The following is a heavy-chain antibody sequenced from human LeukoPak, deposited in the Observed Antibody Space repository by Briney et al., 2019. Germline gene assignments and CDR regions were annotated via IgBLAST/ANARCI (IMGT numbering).Heavy chain of an antibody. Sequence: SDTLSLTCTASGGSISSYYWSWIRQPPGKGLEWIGYIYYSGSTNYNPSLKSRVTISVDTSKNQFSLKLSSVTAADTAVYYCARESIVATLWGQGTLVTASS. CDR3: ARESIVATL. CDR1: GGSISSYY. D-gene: IGHD5-12*01. V-gene: IGHV4-59*01. J-gene: IGHJ4*02. CDR2: IYYSGST.